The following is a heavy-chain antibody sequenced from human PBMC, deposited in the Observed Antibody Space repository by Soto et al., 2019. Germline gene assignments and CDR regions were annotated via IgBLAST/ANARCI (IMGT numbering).Heavy chain of an antibody. CDR2: ISGSGGST. J-gene: IGHJ6*02. CDR1: GFTFSSYA. V-gene: IGHV3-23*01. Sequence: PGESLKISCAASGFTFSSYAMSWVRQAPGKGLEWVSAISGSGGSTYYADSVKGRFTISRDNSKNTLYLQMNSLRAEDTAVYYCAKATWRDYYYYYGMDVWGQGTTVTVSS. CDR3: AKATWRDYYYYYGMDV. D-gene: IGHD1-1*01.